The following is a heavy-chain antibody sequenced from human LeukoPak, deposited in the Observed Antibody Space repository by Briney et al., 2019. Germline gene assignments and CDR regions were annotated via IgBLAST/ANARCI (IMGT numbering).Heavy chain of an antibody. CDR1: GFTFSSYA. CDR2: FIGSGFGT. V-gene: IGHV3-23*01. J-gene: IGHJ4*02. CDR3: AKGLHSGTFYSGFDY. Sequence: PGGSLRLSCAASGFTFSSYAMSWVRQAPGTGLEWVSTFIGSGFGTYYADSVKGRFTISRDNSKKTLYLQMNSLRAEDTAVYYCAKGLHSGTFYSGFDYWGQGTLVTVSS. D-gene: IGHD1-26*01.